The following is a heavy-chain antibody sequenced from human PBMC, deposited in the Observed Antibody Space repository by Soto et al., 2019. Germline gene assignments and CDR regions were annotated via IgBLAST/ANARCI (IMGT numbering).Heavy chain of an antibody. CDR1: GGTFSSYA. CDR3: ARDSCSSTSCYLRPNDYGDYVFDY. J-gene: IGHJ4*02. V-gene: IGHV1-69*06. CDR2: IIPIFGTA. Sequence: QVQLVQSGAEVKKPGSSVKVSCKASGGTFSSYAISWVRQAPGQGLEWMGGIIPIFGTANYAPEVKGRVTITADKSQSTAYMELSSLRSEDTAVYYCARDSCSSTSCYLRPNDYGDYVFDYWGQGTLVTVSS. D-gene: IGHD2-2*01.